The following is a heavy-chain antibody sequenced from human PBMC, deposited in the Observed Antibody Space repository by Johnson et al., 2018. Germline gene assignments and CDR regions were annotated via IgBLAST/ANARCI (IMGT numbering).Heavy chain of an antibody. D-gene: IGHD4-17*01. CDR1: EFTFSTYG. Sequence: QVQLVQSGGGVVQPGRSXRLSCAASEFTFSTYGMHWVRQAPGKGLEWVAVIWYDGSNKYYADSVKGRFTISRDNSKNTLYLPMNSQRAEDTAVYYWASARMPYGDYLEYFQHWGQGTLVTVSS. CDR2: IWYDGSNK. V-gene: IGHV3-33*01. CDR3: ASARMPYGDYLEYFQH. J-gene: IGHJ1*01.